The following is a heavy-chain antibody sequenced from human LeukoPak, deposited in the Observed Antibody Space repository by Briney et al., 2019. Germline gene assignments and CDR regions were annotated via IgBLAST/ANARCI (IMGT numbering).Heavy chain of an antibody. CDR2: IYHNGST. D-gene: IGHD4-17*01. Sequence: PSETLSLTCTVSGGSISSYYWNWSRHPPGQGLERNWNIYHNGSTYYNPLLKSRVTISVDRSKNQFSLKLSSVTAADTAVYYCARGVLVDYGDYDGWFDPWGQGTLVTVSS. V-gene: IGHV4-59*12. J-gene: IGHJ5*02. CDR3: ARGVLVDYGDYDGWFDP. CDR1: GGSISSYY.